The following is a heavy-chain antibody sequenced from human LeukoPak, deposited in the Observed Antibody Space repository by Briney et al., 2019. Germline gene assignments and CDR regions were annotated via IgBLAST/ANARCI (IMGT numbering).Heavy chain of an antibody. CDR2: ISAYNGNT. J-gene: IGHJ4*02. CDR1: GYTFTSYG. D-gene: IGHD3-10*01. Sequence: ASVKVSCKASGYTFTSYGISWVRQAPGQGLEWMGWISAYNGNTNYAQKLQGRVTMTTDTSTCTAYMELRSLRSDDTAVYYCASTYYYGSGSYYHFDYWGQGTLVTVSS. V-gene: IGHV1-18*01. CDR3: ASTYYYGSGSYYHFDY.